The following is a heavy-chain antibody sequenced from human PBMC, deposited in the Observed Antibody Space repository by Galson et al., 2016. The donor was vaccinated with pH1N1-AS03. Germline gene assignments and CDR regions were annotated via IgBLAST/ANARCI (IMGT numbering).Heavy chain of an antibody. D-gene: IGHD2-2*01. CDR2: MNADGSYT. CDR1: GFTFENHW. J-gene: IGHJ4*02. Sequence: SLRLSCAASGFTFENHWMHWVRQAPGGGLTWVSRMNADGSYTNYADFVKGRFIISRDNARSTLFLQMNSLTADDTAIYYCVRDGDSSTWPLDFWGQGTLVTVSS. CDR3: VRDGDSSTWPLDF. V-gene: IGHV3-74*01.